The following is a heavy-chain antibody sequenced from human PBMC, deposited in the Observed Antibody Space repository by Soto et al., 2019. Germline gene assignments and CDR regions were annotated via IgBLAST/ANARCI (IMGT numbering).Heavy chain of an antibody. J-gene: IGHJ4*02. CDR2: IYPDDSET. D-gene: IGHD6-13*01. Sequence: PGESLKISCKGSGYDFTTYWIGWVRQTPGKGLEWMAIIYPDDSETRYSPSFEGQVTISVDKSISTAYLQWSSLKASDIVMYYCLRHRRKYTTSPGDFEYWGQGALVTVSS. CDR3: LRHRRKYTTSPGDFEY. CDR1: GYDFTTYW. V-gene: IGHV5-51*01.